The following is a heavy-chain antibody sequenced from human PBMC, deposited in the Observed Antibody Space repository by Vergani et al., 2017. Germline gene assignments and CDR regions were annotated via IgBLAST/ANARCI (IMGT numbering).Heavy chain of an antibody. V-gene: IGHV4-4*07. Sequence: QVQLQESGPGLVKPSETLSLTCTVSGGSISSYYWSWIRQPAGKGLEWIGRMSTSGSTNYNPSLKSRGTISLATSETQFSRKLSSVTAADTAVYYCARGSGYSYGYQYFDYWGQGTLVTVSS. J-gene: IGHJ4*02. CDR1: GGSISSYY. CDR2: MSTSGST. D-gene: IGHD5-18*01. CDR3: ARGSGYSYGYQYFDY.